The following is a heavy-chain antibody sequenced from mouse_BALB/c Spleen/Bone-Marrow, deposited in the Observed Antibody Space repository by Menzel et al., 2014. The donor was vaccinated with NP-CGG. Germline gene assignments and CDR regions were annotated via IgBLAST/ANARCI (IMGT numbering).Heavy chain of an antibody. CDR2: IDPSDSYT. CDR1: GYTFTSYW. Sequence: QLKQSGAELVKPGASVKMSCKASGYTFTSYWMHWVKQRPGQGLEWIGVIDPSDSYTSYNQKFKGKATLTVDTSSSTAYMQLSSLTSEDSAVYYCTRGDYDWYFDVWGAGTPVTVSS. V-gene: IGHV1S127*01. CDR3: TRGDYDWYFDV. D-gene: IGHD2-4*01. J-gene: IGHJ1*01.